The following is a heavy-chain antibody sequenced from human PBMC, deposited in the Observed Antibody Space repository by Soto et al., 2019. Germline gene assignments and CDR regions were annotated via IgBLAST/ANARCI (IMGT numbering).Heavy chain of an antibody. Sequence: QVQLVESGGGLVKPGGSLRLSCAATGFTFSDYYISWIRQAPGKGLEWVSYISSSGSTIYYADSVKGRFTISRDNAKNSLYLQMNSLRAEDTAVYYCARAYCSGGSCYWYFDYWGQGTLVTVSS. D-gene: IGHD2-15*01. CDR2: ISSSGSTI. CDR1: GFTFSDYY. J-gene: IGHJ4*02. CDR3: ARAYCSGGSCYWYFDY. V-gene: IGHV3-11*01.